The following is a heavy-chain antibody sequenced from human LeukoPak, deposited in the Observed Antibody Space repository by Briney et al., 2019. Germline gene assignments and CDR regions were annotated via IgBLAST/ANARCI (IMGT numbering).Heavy chain of an antibody. CDR3: AKDQEWDSGYSYGSDY. J-gene: IGHJ4*02. V-gene: IGHV3-23*01. CDR2: ISDGGGTTT. CDR1: EFIFRSYA. D-gene: IGHD5-18*01. Sequence: PGGSLRLSCAASEFIFRSYAMSWVRQAPGKGLEWVSVISDGGGTTTYYADSVKGRFTISRDNSKNTVYLEMNSLRAEDSAVYYCAKDQEWDSGYSYGSDYWGQGTLVTVSS.